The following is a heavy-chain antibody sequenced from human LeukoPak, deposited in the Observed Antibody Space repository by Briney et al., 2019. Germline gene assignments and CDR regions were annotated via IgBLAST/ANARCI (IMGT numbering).Heavy chain of an antibody. CDR1: GFTFSSYE. Sequence: GGSLRLSCAASGFTFSSYEMHWVRQAPGKGLEWVSYISSSSSTIYYADSVKGRFTISRDNAKNSLYLQMNSLRAEDTAVYYCARDAGYRNFGYWGQGTLVTVSS. CDR2: ISSSSSTI. J-gene: IGHJ4*02. D-gene: IGHD1-14*01. CDR3: ARDAGYRNFGY. V-gene: IGHV3-48*01.